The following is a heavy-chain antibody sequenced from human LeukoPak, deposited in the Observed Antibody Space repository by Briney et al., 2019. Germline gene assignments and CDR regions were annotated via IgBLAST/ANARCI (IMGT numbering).Heavy chain of an antibody. CDR1: GGTFSSYA. CDR2: IIPIFGTA. V-gene: IGHV1-69*06. Sequence: VASVKVSCKASGGTFSSYAISWVRQAPGQGLEWMGGIIPIFGTANYAQKFQGRVTITADKSTSTAYMELSSLRSEDTAVYYCARGGRVVDYYDSSGYYYMDVWGKGTTVTISS. CDR3: ARGGRVVDYYDSSGYYYMDV. D-gene: IGHD3-22*01. J-gene: IGHJ6*03.